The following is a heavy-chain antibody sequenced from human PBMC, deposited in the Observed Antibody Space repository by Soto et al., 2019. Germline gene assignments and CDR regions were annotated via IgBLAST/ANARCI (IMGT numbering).Heavy chain of an antibody. D-gene: IGHD3-22*01. J-gene: IGHJ4*02. V-gene: IGHV4-61*01. CDR2: IYSTGRT. CDR1: DVSVSSGSFY. Sequence: PSETLSLTCTVSDVSVSSGSFYWSWIRQPPGKGLEWLAYIYSTGRTDSNPSLKSRVTISLDTSKNQFSLKLSSVTAADTAVYYCARAPYDRTGYPWFDYWGQGTLVTVSS. CDR3: ARAPYDRTGYPWFDY.